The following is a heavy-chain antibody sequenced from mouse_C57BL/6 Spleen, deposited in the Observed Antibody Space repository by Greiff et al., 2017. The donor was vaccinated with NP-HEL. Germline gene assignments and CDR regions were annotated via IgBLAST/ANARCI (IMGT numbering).Heavy chain of an antibody. CDR2: IWSGGST. V-gene: IGHV2-2*01. Sequence: VQLQQSGPGLVQPSQSLSITCTVSGFSLTSYGVHWVRQSPGKGLEWLGVIWSGGSTDYNAAFISRLSISKDNSKSQVFFKMNSLQADDTAIYYCARGPYYSPFDYWGQGATLTVSS. CDR1: GFSLTSYG. J-gene: IGHJ2*01. CDR3: ARGPYYSPFDY. D-gene: IGHD2-12*01.